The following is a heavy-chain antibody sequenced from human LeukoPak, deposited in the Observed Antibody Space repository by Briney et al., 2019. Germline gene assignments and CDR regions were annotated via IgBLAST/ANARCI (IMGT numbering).Heavy chain of an antibody. V-gene: IGHV3-53*01. CDR3: ARDRLPLAWQQLVKGYFQH. CDR1: GFIVSSDY. CDR2: IYTGGTI. Sequence: GGSLRLSCVASGFIVSSDYMSWVRQAPGKGLESVSIIYTGGTIHYADSVKGRFTISRDNAKNSLYLQMNSLRVEDTAVYYCARDRLPLAWQQLVKGYFQHWGQGTLVTVSS. J-gene: IGHJ1*01. D-gene: IGHD6-13*01.